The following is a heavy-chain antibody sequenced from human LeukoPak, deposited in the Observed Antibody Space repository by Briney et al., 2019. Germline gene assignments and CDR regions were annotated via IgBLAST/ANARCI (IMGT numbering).Heavy chain of an antibody. V-gene: IGHV3-21*01. D-gene: IGHD4-17*01. CDR2: ISSSSSYI. CDR3: ARAVHDYGFDY. J-gene: IGHJ4*02. CDR1: GFPFSSHS. Sequence: GGSLRLFCAASGFPFSSHSMNWVRQASGKGPELVSSISSSSSYIYYADSVKGRFTISRDNAKNSLYLQMNSLRAEDTAVYYCARAVHDYGFDYWGQGTLVTVSS.